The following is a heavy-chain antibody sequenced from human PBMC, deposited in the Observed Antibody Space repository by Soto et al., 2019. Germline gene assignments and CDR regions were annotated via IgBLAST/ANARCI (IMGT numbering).Heavy chain of an antibody. CDR1: GFTVSSKY. CDR3: ARGRGNCVVTTCYLPLDS. CDR2: LYSDGNT. V-gene: IGHV3-53*02. D-gene: IGHD2-2*01. Sequence: EVQLVETGGGLIQPGGALILSCAASGFTVSSKYMSWLRQAPGKGLEWVSFLYSDGNTYYADSVKGRFTVSRDNTKNTLNLQRNSPRPEDTAVYFCARGRGNCVVTTCYLPLDSWGQGALVTVSS. J-gene: IGHJ4*02.